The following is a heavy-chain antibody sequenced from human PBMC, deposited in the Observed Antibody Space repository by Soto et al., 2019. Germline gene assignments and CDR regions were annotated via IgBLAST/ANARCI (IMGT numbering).Heavy chain of an antibody. CDR2: ISKSRSDI. J-gene: IGHJ4*02. D-gene: IGHD6-13*01. CDR3: ALYSSTWGDFDY. Sequence: EVHLVESGGGLVKPGGSLRLSCAASGFAFSSYAMNWVRQAPGKGLEWVSSISKSRSDISYADSVKGRFTISRDNAKNSLYLQMNSLRAEDTAVYYCALYSSTWGDFDYWGQGTLVTVSS. CDR1: GFAFSSYA. V-gene: IGHV3-21*01.